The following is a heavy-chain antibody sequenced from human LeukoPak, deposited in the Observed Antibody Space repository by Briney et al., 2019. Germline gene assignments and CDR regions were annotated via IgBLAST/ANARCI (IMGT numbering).Heavy chain of an antibody. CDR2: ISGSGGST. J-gene: IGHJ1*01. CDR1: GFTFSSYA. Sequence: PGGALRLSCAASGFTFSSYAMSWVRQATGKGLEWVSAISGSGGSTYYADSVKGRFTISRDNSKNTLYLQMNSLRAEDTAVYYCAKPPPEESSGWVAPDYFQHWGQGTLVTVSS. CDR3: AKPPPEESSGWVAPDYFQH. D-gene: IGHD6-19*01. V-gene: IGHV3-23*01.